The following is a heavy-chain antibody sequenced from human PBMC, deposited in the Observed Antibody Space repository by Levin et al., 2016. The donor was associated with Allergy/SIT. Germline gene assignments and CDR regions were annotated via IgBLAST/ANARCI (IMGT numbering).Heavy chain of an antibody. V-gene: IGHV3-33*01. J-gene: IGHJ5*02. Sequence: VRQAPGKGLEWVAVIWYDGSNKYYADSVKGRFTISRDNSKNTLYLQMNSLRAEDTAVYYCARDGSNYDFWSGYYTGIVGDKNWFDPWGQGTLVTVSS. CDR2: IWYDGSNK. D-gene: IGHD3-3*01. CDR3: ARDGSNYDFWSGYYTGIVGDKNWFDP.